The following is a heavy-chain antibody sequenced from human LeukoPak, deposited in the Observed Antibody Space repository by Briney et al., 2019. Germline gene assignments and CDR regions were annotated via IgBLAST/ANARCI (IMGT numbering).Heavy chain of an antibody. CDR1: GFTVSSNY. D-gene: IGHD3-16*01. J-gene: IGHJ4*02. Sequence: GGSLRLSCAASGFTVSSNYMSWVRQAPGKGLEWVSVIYSGGSTYYADSVKGRFTISRDNSNNTAYLEMNSLRVDDTAVYFCARDVISRNMITLGLGYWGQGTLVTVSS. CDR2: IYSGGST. CDR3: ARDVISRNMITLGLGY. V-gene: IGHV3-53*05.